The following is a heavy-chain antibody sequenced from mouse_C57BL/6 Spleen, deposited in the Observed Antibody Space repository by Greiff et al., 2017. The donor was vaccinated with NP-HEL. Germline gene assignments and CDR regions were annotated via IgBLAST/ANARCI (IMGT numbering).Heavy chain of an antibody. CDR2: IFPGSGST. Sequence: QVQLQQSGAELMKPGASVKLSCKATGYTFTGYWIEWVKQRPGHGLEWIGEIFPGSGSTNYNEKFKGKATFTADTSSNTAYMQLSSLTTEDSAIYYDAKGQECHLGGSSYNWYFDVWGTGTTVTVSS. CDR1: GYTFTGYW. D-gene: IGHD1-1*01. V-gene: IGHV1-9*01. CDR3: AKGQECHLGGSSYNWYFDV. J-gene: IGHJ1*03.